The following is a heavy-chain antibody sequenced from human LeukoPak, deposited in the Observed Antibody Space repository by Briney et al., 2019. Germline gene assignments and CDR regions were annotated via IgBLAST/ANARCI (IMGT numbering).Heavy chain of an antibody. D-gene: IGHD4-17*01. CDR1: GYTLTELS. Sequence: AAVKVSCKVSGYTLTELSMHWVRQAPGKGLEWMGGFDPEDGETFYAQKFQGRVTMTEDTSTDTAYMELSSLRSDDTAVYYCARGPMTTTTRYYYYMDVWGKGTTVTVSS. J-gene: IGHJ6*03. CDR2: FDPEDGET. V-gene: IGHV1-24*01. CDR3: ARGPMTTTTRYYYYMDV.